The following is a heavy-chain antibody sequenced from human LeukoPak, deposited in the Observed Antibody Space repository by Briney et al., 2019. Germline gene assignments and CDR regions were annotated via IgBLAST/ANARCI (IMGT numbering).Heavy chain of an antibody. V-gene: IGHV1-2*06. CDR3: ARGTSGYDFGNWFDP. Sequence: ASVKVSCKASGYTFTGYYMHWVRQAPGQGLEWMGRINPNSGGTNYAQKFQGRVTITADESTSTAYMELSSLRSEDTAVYYCARGTSGYDFGNWFDPWGQGTLVTVSS. CDR1: GYTFTGYY. J-gene: IGHJ5*02. CDR2: INPNSGGT. D-gene: IGHD5-12*01.